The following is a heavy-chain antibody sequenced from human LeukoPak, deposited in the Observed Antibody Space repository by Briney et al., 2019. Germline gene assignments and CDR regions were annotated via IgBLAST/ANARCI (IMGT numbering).Heavy chain of an antibody. CDR1: GGTFSGYA. V-gene: IGHV1-69*06. Sequence: SVKVSCKASGGTFSGYAISWVRQAPGQGLEWMGGIIPIFGTANYAQKFQGRVTITADKSTSTAYMELSSLRSEDTAVYYCARDSPWYCSGGSCYSYWGQGTLVTVSS. CDR3: ARDSPWYCSGGSCYSY. CDR2: IIPIFGTA. J-gene: IGHJ4*02. D-gene: IGHD2-15*01.